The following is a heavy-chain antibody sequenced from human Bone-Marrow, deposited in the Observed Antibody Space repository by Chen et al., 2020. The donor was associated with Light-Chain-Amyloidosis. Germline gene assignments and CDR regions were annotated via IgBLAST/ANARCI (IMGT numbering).Heavy chain of an antibody. D-gene: IGHD3-22*01. CDR3: ARSVWGYYDDAFDV. CDR2: ISSRGNPI. V-gene: IGHV3-11*01. CDR1: GFTFSDYY. Sequence: QVQLVESGGGLVKPGGSLRLSCAASGFTFSDYYMSWIRQAPGKGLEWVSYISSRGNPIYSPTSMTGRFTISRDNAKNSLYLQMSSLRAEDTGVYYCARSVWGYYDDAFDVWGQGTVVTVSS. J-gene: IGHJ3*01.